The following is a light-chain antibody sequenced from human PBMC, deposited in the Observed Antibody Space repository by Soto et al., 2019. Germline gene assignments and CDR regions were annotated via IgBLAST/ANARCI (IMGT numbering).Light chain of an antibody. CDR2: GAS. CDR3: QQYNSWLWT. V-gene: IGKV3-15*01. Sequence: ERVTTQAPATLSVSPGERATLSCRASQSVSTNLAWYQQKPGQAPRLLIYGASTRATGIPARFSGSGSGTEFTLIISSLQSEDSAVYYCQQYNSWLWTFGQGTKVDIK. CDR1: QSVSTN. J-gene: IGKJ1*01.